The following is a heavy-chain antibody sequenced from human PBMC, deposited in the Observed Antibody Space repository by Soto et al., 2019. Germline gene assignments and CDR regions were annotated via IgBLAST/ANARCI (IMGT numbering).Heavy chain of an antibody. CDR3: ARADPDASVGY. CDR2: ISYSGST. Sequence: SETLSLTCTVSGGSMSSYYWTWLRQSPGRGLEWIGYISYSGSTYYNPSLKSRVTISADTSKNQFSLRMNSMIAADTAVYYCARADPDASVGYWGQGTLVTAPQ. J-gene: IGHJ4*02. CDR1: GGSMSSYY. V-gene: IGHV4-59*01. D-gene: IGHD2-15*01.